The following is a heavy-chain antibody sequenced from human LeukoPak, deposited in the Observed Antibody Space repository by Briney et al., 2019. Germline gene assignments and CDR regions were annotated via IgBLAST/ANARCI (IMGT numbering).Heavy chain of an antibody. Sequence: LETLSLTCAVYGGSFSGYYWSWIRQPPGKGLEWIGEINHSGSTNYNPSLKSRVTISVDTSKNQFSLKLSSVTAADTAVYYCASGRAAAGVSGADYWGQGTLVTVSS. J-gene: IGHJ4*02. D-gene: IGHD6-13*01. V-gene: IGHV4-34*01. CDR2: INHSGST. CDR3: ASGRAAAGVSGADY. CDR1: GGSFSGYY.